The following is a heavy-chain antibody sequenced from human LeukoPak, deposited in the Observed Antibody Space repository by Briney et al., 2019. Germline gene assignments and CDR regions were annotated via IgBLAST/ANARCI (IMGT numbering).Heavy chain of an antibody. CDR2: IFYSGRT. D-gene: IGHD3-22*01. Sequence: SETLSLTCTVSGGSISSGNNHWSWIRQPPGKGLEWIGYIFYSGRTYYNPSLKSRVTISIDTSKNQFSLKLTSVTAADTAVFYCARSRDYDSRGYPYYFDTWGQGTLVTVSS. J-gene: IGHJ4*02. CDR1: GGSISSGNNH. V-gene: IGHV4-30-4*01. CDR3: ARSRDYDSRGYPYYFDT.